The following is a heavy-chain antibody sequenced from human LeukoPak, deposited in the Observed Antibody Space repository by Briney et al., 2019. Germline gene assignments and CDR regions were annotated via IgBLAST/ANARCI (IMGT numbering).Heavy chain of an antibody. CDR2: TNHSGST. CDR1: GGSFSGYY. CDR3: ARGRSPMVRGVIGY. V-gene: IGHV4-34*01. D-gene: IGHD3-10*01. Sequence: SETLSLTCAVYGGSFSGYYWSWIRQPPGKGLEWIGETNHSGSTNYNPSLKSRVTISVDTSKNQFSLKLSSVTAADTAVYYCARGRSPMVRGVIGYWGQGTLVTVSS. J-gene: IGHJ4*02.